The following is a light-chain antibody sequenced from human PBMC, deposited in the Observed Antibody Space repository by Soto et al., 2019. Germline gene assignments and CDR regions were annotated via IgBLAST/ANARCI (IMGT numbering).Light chain of an antibody. Sequence: QSVLTQPASVSGSPGQAITISCSGTSSDVGAFNYVSWYQQHPGKAPKLMIYEVNKRPSGVPDRFSGSKSGNTASLTVSGLQAEDEADYYCSSYAGSNNYVFGTGTKVTVL. V-gene: IGLV2-8*01. CDR3: SSYAGSNNYV. CDR2: EVN. CDR1: SSDVGAFNY. J-gene: IGLJ1*01.